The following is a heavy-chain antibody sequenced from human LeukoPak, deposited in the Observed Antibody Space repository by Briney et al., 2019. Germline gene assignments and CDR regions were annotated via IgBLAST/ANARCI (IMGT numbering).Heavy chain of an antibody. Sequence: SETLSLTCAVSGGSISSGGYSWSWIRQPPGKGLEWIGYIYHSGSTYYNPSLKSRVTISVDRSKDQFTLKLSSVTAADTAVYYCARARVGYDYVWGSYRNTTYYFDYWGQGTLVTVSS. V-gene: IGHV4-30-2*01. CDR2: IYHSGST. D-gene: IGHD3-16*02. CDR3: ARARVGYDYVWGSYRNTTYYFDY. CDR1: GGSISSGGYS. J-gene: IGHJ4*02.